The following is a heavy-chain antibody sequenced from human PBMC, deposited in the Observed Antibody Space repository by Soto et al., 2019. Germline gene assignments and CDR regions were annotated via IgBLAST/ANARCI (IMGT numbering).Heavy chain of an antibody. CDR2: ISAYNGNT. CDR1: GYTFTSYG. J-gene: IGHJ6*02. D-gene: IGHD3-22*01. CDR3: ARDSRGNYYDSSGYYQYYYYGMDV. Sequence: EASVKVSCKASGYTFTSYGISWVRQAPGQGLEWMGWISAYNGNTNYAQKLQGRVTMTTDTSTSTAYMELRSLRSDDTAVYYCARDSRGNYYDSSGYYQYYYYGMDVWGQGTTVTVSS. V-gene: IGHV1-18*01.